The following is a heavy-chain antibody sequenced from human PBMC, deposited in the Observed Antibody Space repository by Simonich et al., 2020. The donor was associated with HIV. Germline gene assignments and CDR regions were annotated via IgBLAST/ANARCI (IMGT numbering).Heavy chain of an antibody. CDR1: GESFSCYY. J-gene: IGHJ3*02. CDR2: IIHSGST. CDR3: ARLERGIDAFDI. Sequence: QEQLRQWGAGLLKPSETLSLTCAVYGESFSCYYWTGIRQPPGKGLEWIGEIIHSGSTNNNPALKSRVTISVDSSKKQFSLKLSSVTAADTAVYYCARLERGIDAFDIWGQGTMVTVSS. V-gene: IGHV4-34*12. D-gene: IGHD7-27*01.